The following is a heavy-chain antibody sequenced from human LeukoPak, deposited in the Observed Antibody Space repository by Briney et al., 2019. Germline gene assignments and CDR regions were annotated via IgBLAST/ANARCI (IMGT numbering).Heavy chain of an antibody. CDR2: INHSGST. CDR3: ARGHRDYDILTGYYYNY. D-gene: IGHD3-9*01. Sequence: SETLSLTCAVYGGSFSGYYWSWIRQLPGKGLEWIGEINHSGSTNYNPSLKSRVTISVDTSKNQFSLKLSSVTAADTAVYYCARGHRDYDILTGYYYNYWGQGTLVTVSS. J-gene: IGHJ4*02. V-gene: IGHV4-34*01. CDR1: GGSFSGYY.